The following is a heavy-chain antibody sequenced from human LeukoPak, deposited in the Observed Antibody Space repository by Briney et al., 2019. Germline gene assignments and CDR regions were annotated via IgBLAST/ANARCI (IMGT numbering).Heavy chain of an antibody. J-gene: IGHJ3*02. D-gene: IGHD3-16*02. V-gene: IGHV3-43D*04. CDR3: ARGPPGSDRAFDI. CDR1: GFTFDDYA. CDR2: ISWDGGST. Sequence: GGSLRLSCAASGFTFDDYAMHWVRQAPGKGLEWVSLISWDGGSTYYADSVKGRYTISRDNSKNTLYLQMNSLRAEDTAVYYCARGPPGSDRAFDIWGQGTMVTVSS.